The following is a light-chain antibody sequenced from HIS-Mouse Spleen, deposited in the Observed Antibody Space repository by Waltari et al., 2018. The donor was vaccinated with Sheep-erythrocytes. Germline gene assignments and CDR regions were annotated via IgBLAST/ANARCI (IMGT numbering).Light chain of an antibody. CDR2: QDS. J-gene: IGLJ3*02. Sequence: SYELTQPPSVSVSPGQTASITCSGDKLGDKYACWYQQKPGQSPVLVIYQDSKRPSGIPERFYGSNSGNTATLTISRTQAMDEADYYCQAWDSSTAWVFGGGTKLTVL. CDR3: QAWDSSTAWV. CDR1: KLGDKY. V-gene: IGLV3-1*01.